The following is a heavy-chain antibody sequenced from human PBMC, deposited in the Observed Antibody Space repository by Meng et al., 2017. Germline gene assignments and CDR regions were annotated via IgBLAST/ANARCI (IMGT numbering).Heavy chain of an antibody. CDR3: ARVKVYYRWLQLDY. D-gene: IGHD5-24*01. V-gene: IGHV1-69*01. Sequence: QGQRMKSGVRVRRHGSWGKSSCKASGGTFSSYASSWVREDAGQGLDWMGGIIPILGKANYAHKCQGRVTITADESTRTAYMELSSLRSEDTAVYYCARVKVYYRWLQLDYWGQGTLVTVSS. CDR1: GGTFSSYA. CDR2: IIPILGKA. J-gene: IGHJ4*02.